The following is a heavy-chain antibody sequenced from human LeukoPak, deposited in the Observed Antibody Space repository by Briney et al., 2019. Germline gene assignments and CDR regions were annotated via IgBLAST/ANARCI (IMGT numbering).Heavy chain of an antibody. V-gene: IGHV3-23*01. D-gene: IGHD1-26*01. Sequence: GGSLRLSCAASGFTFSSYAMNWVRQAPGKGLEWVSVISGSGDNTYYADSVKGRFTISRDNSKNTLYLQMNSLRAEDTAVYYCAKGEDTTRLVMGSSLTKLDYWGQGTLVTVSS. CDR1: GFTFSSYA. J-gene: IGHJ4*02. CDR2: ISGSGDNT. CDR3: AKGEDTTRLVMGSSLTKLDY.